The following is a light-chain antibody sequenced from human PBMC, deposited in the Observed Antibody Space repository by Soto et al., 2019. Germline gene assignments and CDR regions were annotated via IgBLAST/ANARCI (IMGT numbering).Light chain of an antibody. CDR3: CSYAGTYSYV. V-gene: IGLV2-11*01. CDR1: SSDSDVNDYKF. CDR2: DVS. Sequence: QSALTQPRSVSGSPGQSVTISCTGTSSDSDVNDYKFFSWYQQHPGKAPKLIIFDVSERPSGVPDRFSASKSGNTASLSIYGLQAEDEAAYYCCSYAGTYSYVFRSATTVTVL. J-gene: IGLJ1*01.